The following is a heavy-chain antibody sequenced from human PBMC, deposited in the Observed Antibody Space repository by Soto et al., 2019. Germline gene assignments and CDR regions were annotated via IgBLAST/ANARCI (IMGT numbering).Heavy chain of an antibody. CDR3: ARVNNWNYPVDY. Sequence: VGSLRLSCAASGFTFSRFWMHWVRQAPGKGLVWVSRINSDGSSTSYADSVKGRFTISRDNAKNTLYLQMNSLRAEDTAVYYCARVNNWNYPVDYWGQGTLVTVSS. CDR1: GFTFSRFW. V-gene: IGHV3-74*01. J-gene: IGHJ4*02. D-gene: IGHD1-7*01. CDR2: INSDGSST.